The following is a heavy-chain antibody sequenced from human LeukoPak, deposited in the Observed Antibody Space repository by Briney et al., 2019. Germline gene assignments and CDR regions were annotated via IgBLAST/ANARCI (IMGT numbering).Heavy chain of an antibody. Sequence: SETLSLTCTVSGGSISSYYWGWIRQPPGKGLEWIGSIYHSGSTYYNPSLKSRVTISVDTSKNQFSLKLSSVTAADTAVYYCARKTTDYAFDIWGQGTMVTVSS. D-gene: IGHD4-17*01. CDR3: ARKTTDYAFDI. CDR1: GGSISSYY. CDR2: IYHSGST. J-gene: IGHJ3*02. V-gene: IGHV4-38-2*02.